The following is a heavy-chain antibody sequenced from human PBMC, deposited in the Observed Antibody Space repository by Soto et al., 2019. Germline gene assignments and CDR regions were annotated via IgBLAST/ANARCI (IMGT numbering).Heavy chain of an antibody. Sequence: ASVKVSCKASGYTFTGYYMHWVRQAPGQGLEWMGWINPNSGGTNYAQKFQGRVTMTRDTSISTAYMELSRLRSDDTAVYYCAKPTITMARGVISYGMDVWGQGTTVTVSS. J-gene: IGHJ6*02. V-gene: IGHV1-2*02. CDR3: AKPTITMARGVISYGMDV. CDR1: GYTFTGYY. D-gene: IGHD3-10*01. CDR2: INPNSGGT.